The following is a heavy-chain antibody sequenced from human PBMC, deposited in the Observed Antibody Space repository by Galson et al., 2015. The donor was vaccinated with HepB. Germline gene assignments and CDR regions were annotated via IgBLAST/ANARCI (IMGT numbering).Heavy chain of an antibody. D-gene: IGHD6-25*01. J-gene: IGHJ5*02. CDR2: IYYSRST. V-gene: IGHV4-59*08. Sequence: TLSLTCTVSGGSISSYYWSWIRQPPGKGLEWVGYIYYSRSTTYNSSLKSRVAISVDTSKNQLSLQLNSVTAADTAVYYCARHRRAATLETWFDPWGQGTLVTVSS. CDR3: ARHRRAATLETWFDP. CDR1: GGSISSYY.